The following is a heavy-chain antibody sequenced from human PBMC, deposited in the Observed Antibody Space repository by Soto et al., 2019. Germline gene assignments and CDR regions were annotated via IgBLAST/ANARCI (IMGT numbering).Heavy chain of an antibody. CDR1: EGTCVDFA. Sequence: PGRCKRLSRAAVEGTCVDFAGRCVSQDTRKGLEGVAGMSWNSGSIGYADSVKGRFSISRDNAKNSLYLQMNSLRAEDTALYYCQKGTRYSNYVNVFEFWRQGTMVTVSS. CDR2: MSWNSGSI. J-gene: IGHJ3*01. D-gene: IGHD4-4*01. CDR3: QKGTRYSNYVNVFEF. V-gene: IGHV3-9*01.